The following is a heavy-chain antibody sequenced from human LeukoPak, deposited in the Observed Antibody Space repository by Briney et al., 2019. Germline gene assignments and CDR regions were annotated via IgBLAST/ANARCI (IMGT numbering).Heavy chain of an antibody. CDR1: GGSFSGYY. CDR2: INHSGST. CDR3: ARRNAMDV. V-gene: IGHV4-34*01. Sequence: SETLSLTCTVYGGSFSGYYWSWIRQPPGKGLEWIGEINHSGSTNYNPSLKSRVTISVDTSKNQFSLKLSSVTAADTAVYYCARRNAMDVWGQGTTVIVFS. J-gene: IGHJ6*02.